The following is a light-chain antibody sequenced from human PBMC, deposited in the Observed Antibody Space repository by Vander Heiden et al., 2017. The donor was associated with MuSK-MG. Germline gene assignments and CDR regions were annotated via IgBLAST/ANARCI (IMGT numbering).Light chain of an antibody. J-gene: IGKJ3*01. CDR1: QGMSDN. CDR2: AAS. CDR3: QKHDSAPLT. V-gene: IGKV1-27*01. Sequence: DIQMTQSPSSLSASLGDRVTITCRASQGMSDNLAWYQQKPGKALKLLIYAASTLHSGVPSRFSGSGSGTDFTLTISSLQPEDVATYYCQKHDSAPLTFGPGTKVDIK.